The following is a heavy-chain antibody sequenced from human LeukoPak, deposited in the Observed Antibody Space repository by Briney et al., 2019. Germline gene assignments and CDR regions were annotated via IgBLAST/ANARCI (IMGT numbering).Heavy chain of an antibody. CDR3: ARLTHCSGGSCYSGVVDY. CDR2: IYYSGST. J-gene: IGHJ4*02. V-gene: IGHV4-31*03. Sequence: PSETLSLTCTVSGGSISSGGYYWSWLRQRPGKGLEWIGYIYYSGSTYYNPSLKSRVTISVDTSKNQFSLKLSTVPAADTAVYYCARLTHCSGGSCYSGVVDYWGPGTLVTVSS. CDR1: GGSISSGGYY. D-gene: IGHD2-15*01.